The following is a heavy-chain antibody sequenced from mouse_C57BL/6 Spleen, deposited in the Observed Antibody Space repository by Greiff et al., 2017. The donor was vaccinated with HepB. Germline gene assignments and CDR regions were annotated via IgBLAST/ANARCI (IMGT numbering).Heavy chain of an antibody. Sequence: VQLQQSGAELARPGASVKLSCKASGYTFTSYGISWVKQRTGQGLEWIGEISPRSGNTYYNEKFKGKATLTADKSSSTAYMELRSLTSEDAAVYFCARGTAPDYWGQGTTLTVSS. CDR2: ISPRSGNT. CDR3: ARGTAPDY. D-gene: IGHD3-3*01. J-gene: IGHJ2*01. V-gene: IGHV1-81*01. CDR1: GYTFTSYG.